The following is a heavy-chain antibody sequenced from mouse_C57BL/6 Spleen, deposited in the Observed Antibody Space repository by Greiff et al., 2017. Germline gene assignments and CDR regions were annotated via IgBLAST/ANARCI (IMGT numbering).Heavy chain of an antibody. CDR1: GYTFTSYW. CDR2: IDPSDSET. Sequence: QVQLQPPGAELVRPGSSVKLSCKASGYTFTSYWMHWVKQRPIQGLEWIGNIDPSDSETHYNQKFKDKATLTVDKSSSTAYMQLSSLTSEDSAVYYCAREGDYDEYYYAMDDWGQGTSVTVSS. J-gene: IGHJ4*01. V-gene: IGHV1-52*01. CDR3: AREGDYDEYYYAMDD. D-gene: IGHD2-4*01.